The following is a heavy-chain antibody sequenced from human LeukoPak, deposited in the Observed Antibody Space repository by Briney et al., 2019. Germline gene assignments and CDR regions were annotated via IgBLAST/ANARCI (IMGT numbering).Heavy chain of an antibody. Sequence: SETLSLTCTVSGGSISSGDYYWSWIRQPPGKGLEWIGYIYYSGSTYYNPSLKSRVTISVDTSKNQFSLKLSSVTAADTAVYYCARTPFGRHFDYWGQGTLVTVSS. CDR2: IYYSGST. CDR3: ARTPFGRHFDY. V-gene: IGHV4-30-4*01. J-gene: IGHJ4*02. CDR1: GGSISSGDYY. D-gene: IGHD3/OR15-3a*01.